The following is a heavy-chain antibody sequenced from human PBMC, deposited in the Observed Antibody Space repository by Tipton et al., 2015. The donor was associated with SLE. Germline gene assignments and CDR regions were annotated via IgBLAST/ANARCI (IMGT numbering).Heavy chain of an antibody. J-gene: IGHJ2*01. V-gene: IGHV4-61*02. CDR2: IYTSGST. CDR3: ARVDSSSWTDWYFDL. Sequence: TLSLTCAVSGYSISSGYYWSWFRQPAGKGLEWIGRIYTSGSTNYNPSLKSRVTMSVDTSKNQFSLKLSSVTAADTAVYYCARVDSSSWTDWYFDLWGRGTLVTVSS. CDR1: GYSISSGYY. D-gene: IGHD6-13*01.